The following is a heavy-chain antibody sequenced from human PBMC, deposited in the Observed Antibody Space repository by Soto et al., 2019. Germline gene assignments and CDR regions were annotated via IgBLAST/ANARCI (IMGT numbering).Heavy chain of an antibody. CDR2: INAANGHT. CDR1: GYFFTSYA. CDR3: ARGSIAVAGRNQVDY. V-gene: IGHV1-3*01. J-gene: IGHJ4*02. Sequence: QVQLVQSGPEVKKTGASVKVSCRASGYFFTSYAIHWVRQAPGPRLEWLGWINAANGHTKYSQNFQGRVIITRDTSANTVYMEVSSLKSGDTAVYYCARGSIAVAGRNQVDYWGQRTRVTVFS. D-gene: IGHD6-19*01.